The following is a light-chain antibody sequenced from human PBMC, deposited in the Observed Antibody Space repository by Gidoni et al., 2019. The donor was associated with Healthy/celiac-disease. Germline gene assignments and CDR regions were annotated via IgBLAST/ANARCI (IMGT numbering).Light chain of an antibody. CDR2: GAS. J-gene: IGKJ1*01. V-gene: IGKV3-15*01. Sequence: EIVITHSPATLAVSPGERATLSCRASQSVSSNLAWYQQKPGQALRLLIYGASTRATGIPARFRGRGSGKEFTLTISSLQSEDFAVYYCQQYNNWPHWTFGQGTKVEIK. CDR3: QQYNNWPHWT. CDR1: QSVSSN.